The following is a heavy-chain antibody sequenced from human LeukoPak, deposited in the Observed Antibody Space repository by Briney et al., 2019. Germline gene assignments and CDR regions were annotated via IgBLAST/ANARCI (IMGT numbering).Heavy chain of an antibody. D-gene: IGHD4-23*01. CDR2: IYHSGST. J-gene: IGHJ6*03. V-gene: IGHV4-4*02. Sequence: PSGTLSLTCAVSGGSISSSNWWSWVRQPPGKGLEWIGEIYHSGSTNYNPSLKSRVTISVDTSKNQFSLKLSSVTAADTAVYYCARVTYGGNSVYYYYMDVWGKGTTVTVSS. CDR3: ARVTYGGNSVYYYYMDV. CDR1: GGSISSSNW.